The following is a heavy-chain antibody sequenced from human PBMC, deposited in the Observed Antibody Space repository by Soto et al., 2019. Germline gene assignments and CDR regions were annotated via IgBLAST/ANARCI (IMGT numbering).Heavy chain of an antibody. CDR1: GFTFGDYA. D-gene: IGHD3-10*01. Sequence: GGSLRLSCTASGFTFGDYAMSWFRQAPGKGLEWVGFIRSKAYGGTTEYAASVKGRFTISRDDSKSIAYLQMNSLKTEDTAVYYCTRGGVRGVNSYYYYYMDVWGKGTTVTVSS. CDR2: IRSKAYGGTT. J-gene: IGHJ6*03. V-gene: IGHV3-49*03. CDR3: TRGGVRGVNSYYYYYMDV.